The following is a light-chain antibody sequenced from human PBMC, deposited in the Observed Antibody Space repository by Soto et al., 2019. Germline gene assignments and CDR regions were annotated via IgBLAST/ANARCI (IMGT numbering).Light chain of an antibody. J-gene: IGKJ1*01. V-gene: IGKV1-6*01. CDR2: AAS. CDR1: QGIRND. Sequence: AIEMKQNTAYLSASVGDRVNITCRASQGIRNDLGWYQQKPGKAPKLLIYAASSLQSGVPSRFSGSGSGTDFTLTISSLQPEDFATYYCLQDYNYPRTFGQGTKVDIK. CDR3: LQDYNYPRT.